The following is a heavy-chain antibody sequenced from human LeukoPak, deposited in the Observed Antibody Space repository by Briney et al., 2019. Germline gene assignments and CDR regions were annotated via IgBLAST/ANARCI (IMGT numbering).Heavy chain of an antibody. J-gene: IGHJ6*02. V-gene: IGHV3-30*18. CDR2: ISYDGSNK. D-gene: IGHD2-2*01. CDR3: AKEGGYCSSTSCHVGPYYGMDV. CDR1: GFAFSSYA. Sequence: GGSLRLSCAASGFAFSSYAMSWVRQAPGKGLEWVAVISYDGSNKYYADSVKGRFTISRDNSKNTLYLQMNSLRAEDTAVYYCAKEGGYCSSTSCHVGPYYGMDVWGQGTTVTVSS.